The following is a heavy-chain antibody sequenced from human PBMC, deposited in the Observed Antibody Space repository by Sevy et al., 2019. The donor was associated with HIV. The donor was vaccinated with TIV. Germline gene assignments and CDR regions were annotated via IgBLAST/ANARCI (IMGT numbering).Heavy chain of an antibody. CDR1: GFTFGGYA. Sequence: GGSLRLSCTASGFTFGGYAMSWFRQAPGKGLEWVGFIRSKAYGGTTEYAASVKGRFTISRDDSKSIAYLQMNSLKTEDTAVYYCTREGEYCGGDCYPAGADYWGQGTLVTVSS. CDR2: IRSKAYGGTT. CDR3: TREGEYCGGDCYPAGADY. V-gene: IGHV3-49*03. D-gene: IGHD2-21*02. J-gene: IGHJ4*02.